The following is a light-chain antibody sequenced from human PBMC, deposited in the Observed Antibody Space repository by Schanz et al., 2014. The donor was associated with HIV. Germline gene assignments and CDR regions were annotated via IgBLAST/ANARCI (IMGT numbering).Light chain of an antibody. V-gene: IGLV1-44*01. CDR2: ATY. Sequence: QSVLTQPPSASGTPGQRVTISCSGSSSSIKTNTVNWFQQLPGMGPKLLIYATYNRPSGVPDRFSGSGSDTSASLAISGLQSEDEADYYCAGWDDSLNVWVFGGGTKLTVL. CDR3: AGWDDSLNVWV. CDR1: SSSIKTNT. J-gene: IGLJ3*02.